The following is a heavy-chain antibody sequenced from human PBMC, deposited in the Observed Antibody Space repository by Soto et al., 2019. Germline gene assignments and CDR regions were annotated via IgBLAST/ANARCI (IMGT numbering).Heavy chain of an antibody. CDR3: AKDAHSSGWCYFDY. J-gene: IGHJ4*02. Sequence: GESLKISCAASGFTFSSYAMSWVRQAPGKGLEWVSAISGSGGSTYYADSVKGRFTISRDNSKNTLYLQMNSLRAEDTAVYYCAKDAHSSGWCYFDYWGQGTLVTVSS. D-gene: IGHD6-19*01. CDR2: ISGSGGST. V-gene: IGHV3-23*01. CDR1: GFTFSSYA.